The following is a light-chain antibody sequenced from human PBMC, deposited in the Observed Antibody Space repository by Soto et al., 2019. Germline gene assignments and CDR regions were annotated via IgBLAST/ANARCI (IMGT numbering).Light chain of an antibody. CDR3: QQSLSMSSFT. J-gene: IGKJ3*01. V-gene: IGKV1-39*01. CDR2: AAS. Sequence: DIQMTQSPSSLSASVGDRVTIACRASQSISTYLNWYQQKPGKAPKLLIYAASSLQSGVPSRFSGSGSGTDFTLTISSLQPEDFATYYCQQSLSMSSFTFGPGTKVDI. CDR1: QSISTY.